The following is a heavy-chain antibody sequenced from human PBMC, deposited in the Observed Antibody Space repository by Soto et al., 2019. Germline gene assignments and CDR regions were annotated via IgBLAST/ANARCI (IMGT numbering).Heavy chain of an antibody. Sequence: QLLDSGPGLVKPSETLSLTCTVSGGSISSSSYYWGWIRQPPGKGLEWIGRMYYSGSTYYNPSLKSRVTISVDTYKNQSPLKLSSVTAADTSVYYCAGHIPQLLTEAFDFWGQGTILTPSS. J-gene: IGHJ3*01. D-gene: IGHD2-2*01. CDR1: GGSISSSSYY. CDR2: MYYSGST. CDR3: AGHIPQLLTEAFDF. V-gene: IGHV4-39*01.